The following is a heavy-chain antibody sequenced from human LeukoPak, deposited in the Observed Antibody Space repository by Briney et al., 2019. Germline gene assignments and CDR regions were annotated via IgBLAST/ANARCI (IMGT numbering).Heavy chain of an antibody. Sequence: ASVKVSCKASGDTFSGYYLHWVRQAPGQGLEWMGWINPNSGGTNYAQKFQGRVTMTRDTSISTAYMALSRLRSDDTAVYYCASGREYCSSTSCWGYYMDVWGKGTTVTISS. CDR3: ASGREYCSSTSCWGYYMDV. CDR2: INPNSGGT. D-gene: IGHD2-2*01. J-gene: IGHJ6*03. V-gene: IGHV1-2*02. CDR1: GDTFSGYY.